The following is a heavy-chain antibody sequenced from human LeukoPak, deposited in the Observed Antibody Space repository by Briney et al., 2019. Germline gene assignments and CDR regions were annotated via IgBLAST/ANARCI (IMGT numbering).Heavy chain of an antibody. J-gene: IGHJ5*02. CDR2: IIPIFDIT. D-gene: IGHD6-13*01. CDR3: AREYSSSWYWFDP. V-gene: IGHV1-69*10. Sequence: ASVKVSCKPSGGSLSSFAISWVRQAPGQGLEWMGGIIPIFDITNFAQNFQGRVTITADRSTGTAYMELTSLRSEDTAVYYCAREYSSSWYWFDPWGQGTLVTVSS. CDR1: GGSLSSFA.